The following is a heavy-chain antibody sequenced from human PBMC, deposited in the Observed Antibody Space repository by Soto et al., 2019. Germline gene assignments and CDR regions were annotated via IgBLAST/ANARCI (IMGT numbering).Heavy chain of an antibody. CDR1: GFTFTSSA. V-gene: IGHV1-58*01. D-gene: IGHD1-26*01. CDR3: AAVRSGSYLIWEEGIDY. Sequence: QMQLVQSGPEVKKPGTSVKVSCKASGFTFTSSAVQWVRQARGQRLEWIGWIVVGSGNTNYAQKFQERVTITRDMSTSTAYMGLSSLRSEDTAVYYCAAVRSGSYLIWEEGIDYWGQGTLVTVSS. CDR2: IVVGSGNT. J-gene: IGHJ4*02.